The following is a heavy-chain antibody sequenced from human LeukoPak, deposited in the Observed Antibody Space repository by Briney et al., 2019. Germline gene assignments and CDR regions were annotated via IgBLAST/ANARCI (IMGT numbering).Heavy chain of an antibody. Sequence: SGGSLRLSCAASGFTFSTSTMNWVRQAPGKGLEWVSSIGSTSNYMYYADSVEGRFAISRDNAKNSLYLQMNSLRAEDTAVYYCTRLTGGYFDYWGQGTLVTVSS. CDR1: GFTFSTST. D-gene: IGHD1-14*01. CDR2: IGSTSNYM. J-gene: IGHJ4*02. V-gene: IGHV3-21*01. CDR3: TRLTGGYFDY.